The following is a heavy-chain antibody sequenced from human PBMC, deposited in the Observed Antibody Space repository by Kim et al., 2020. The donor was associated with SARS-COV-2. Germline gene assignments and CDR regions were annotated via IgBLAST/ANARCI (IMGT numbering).Heavy chain of an antibody. V-gene: IGHV4-59*01. CDR3: ARDRTVYGMDV. CDR2: IYYSGST. Sequence: SQTLSLTCTVSGGSISSYYWSWIRQPLGKGLEWIGYIYYSGSTNYNPSLKSRVTISVDTSKNQFSLKLSSVTAAFTAVYYCARDRTVYGMDVWGQGTTVTVSS. CDR1: GGSISSYY. J-gene: IGHJ6*02.